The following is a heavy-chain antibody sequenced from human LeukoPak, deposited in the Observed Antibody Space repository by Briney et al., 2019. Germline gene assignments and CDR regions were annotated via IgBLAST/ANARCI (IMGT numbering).Heavy chain of an antibody. V-gene: IGHV4-38-2*02. D-gene: IGHD5-12*01. CDR2: IHSSVNT. CDR1: GYSISSGYY. J-gene: IGHJ5*02. Sequence: SETLSLTCTVSGYSISSGYYWGWIRQPPGKRLEWVGSIHSSVNTYYNPTLKSRVTISVDTSKNQFSLNLTSVTAADAAVYYCARDLGYSGFDWAPWGQGTLVTVSS. CDR3: ARDLGYSGFDWAP.